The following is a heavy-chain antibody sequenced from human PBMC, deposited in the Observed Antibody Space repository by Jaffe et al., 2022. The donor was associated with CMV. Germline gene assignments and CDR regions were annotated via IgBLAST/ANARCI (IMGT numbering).Heavy chain of an antibody. V-gene: IGHV7-4-1*01. CDR3: ARRLPTSYSSSSYTTEGWFDP. CDR2: INTNTGNP. Sequence: QVQLVQSGSELKKPGASVKVSCKASGYTFTSYAMNWVRQAPGQGLEWMGWINTNTGNPTYAQGFTGRFVFSLDTSVSTAYLQICSLKAEDTAVYYCARRLPTSYSSSSYTTEGWFDPWGQGTLVTVSS. D-gene: IGHD6-6*01. CDR1: GYTFTSYA. J-gene: IGHJ5*02.